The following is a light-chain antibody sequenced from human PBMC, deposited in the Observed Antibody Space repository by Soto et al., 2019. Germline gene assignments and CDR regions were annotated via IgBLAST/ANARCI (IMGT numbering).Light chain of an antibody. V-gene: IGKV3-20*01. J-gene: IGKJ4*01. CDR1: QTVRNNY. Sequence: EFVFTQSPGTLSLSPVERATLSCRASQTVRNNYLAWYQQKPGQAPRLLIYDASSRATGIPDRFSGGGSGTDFTLTISRLEPEDFAVYYCQQFSSYPLTFGGGTKVDIK. CDR3: QQFSSYPLT. CDR2: DAS.